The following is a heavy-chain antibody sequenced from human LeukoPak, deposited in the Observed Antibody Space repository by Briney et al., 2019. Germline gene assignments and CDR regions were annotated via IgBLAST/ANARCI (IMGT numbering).Heavy chain of an antibody. D-gene: IGHD3-9*01. Sequence: GGTLRLSCAASGFSFSSYWMSWVRQAPGKGLEWVANIKQDGREKYYVDSVKGRFTISRDNAKNSLYLQMNSLRAEDTAVYYCARVEDYDILTGFDYWGQGTLVTVSS. CDR3: ARVEDYDILTGFDY. J-gene: IGHJ4*02. CDR1: GFSFSSYW. V-gene: IGHV3-7*01. CDR2: IKQDGREK.